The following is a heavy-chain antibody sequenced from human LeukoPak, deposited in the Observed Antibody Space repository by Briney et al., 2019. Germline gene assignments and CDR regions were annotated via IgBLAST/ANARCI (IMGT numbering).Heavy chain of an antibody. CDR1: GYTFTGYY. Sequence: GASVKVSRKASGYTFTGYYMHWVRQAPGQGLEWMGWINPNSGGTNYAQKLQGRVTMTTDTSTSTAYMELRSLRSDDTAVYYCASGPFGESPLGYWGQGTLVTVSS. CDR3: ASGPFGESPLGY. CDR2: INPNSGGT. V-gene: IGHV1-2*02. J-gene: IGHJ4*02. D-gene: IGHD3-10*01.